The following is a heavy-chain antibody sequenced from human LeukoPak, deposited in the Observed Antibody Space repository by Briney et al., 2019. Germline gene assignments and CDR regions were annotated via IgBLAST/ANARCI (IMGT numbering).Heavy chain of an antibody. Sequence: SETLSLTCTVSGGSINNYYWSWIRQPPGKGLEWIGYTYYSGSTDYNPSLTSRVTISIDASKNQFSLRLRSVTAADTAVYYCARAPFYYDISGYYYDYWGQGTLVTVSS. CDR2: TYYSGST. CDR1: GGSINNYY. D-gene: IGHD3-22*01. CDR3: ARAPFYYDISGYYYDY. J-gene: IGHJ4*02. V-gene: IGHV4-59*12.